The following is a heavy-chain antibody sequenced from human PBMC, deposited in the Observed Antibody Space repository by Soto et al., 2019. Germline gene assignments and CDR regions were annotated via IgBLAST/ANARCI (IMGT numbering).Heavy chain of an antibody. J-gene: IGHJ5*02. D-gene: IGHD3-10*01. Sequence: GGSRRLSCASSVFRFSSSGIHWVRQAPGKGLEWVAFISFDGTNKYYADSVKGRFTISRDNSKNTLYLQMNSLRAEDTAVYYCAKLWFGELKGGPSSWFDPWGQGTLVTVSS. CDR1: VFRFSSSG. CDR3: AKLWFGELKGGPSSWFDP. V-gene: IGHV3-30*02. CDR2: ISFDGTNK.